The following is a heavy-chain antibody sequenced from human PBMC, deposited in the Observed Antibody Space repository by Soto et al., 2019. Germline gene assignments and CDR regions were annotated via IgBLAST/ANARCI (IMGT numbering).Heavy chain of an antibody. CDR1: GFTFGNYG. CDR2: ISGGGGNT. D-gene: IGHD2-21*02. V-gene: IGHV3-23*01. CDR3: AKGFIVVVTVLRPDDAFDV. Sequence: DVQLLESGGGLVQPGGSLRLSCATSGFTFGNYGMNWVRQAPGMGLEWVSGISGGGGNTYYADSVKGRFTLSRDPSKNTVFLEMNSLRAEDTAVYYCAKGFIVVVTVLRPDDAFDVWGQGTLVTVSS. J-gene: IGHJ3*01.